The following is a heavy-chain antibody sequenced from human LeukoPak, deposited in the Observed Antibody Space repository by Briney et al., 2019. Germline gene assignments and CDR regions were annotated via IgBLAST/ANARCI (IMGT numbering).Heavy chain of an antibody. D-gene: IGHD3-3*01. V-gene: IGHV4-59*01. Sequence: ASETLSLTCTVSGGSISSYYWSWIRQPPGKGLEWIGYIYYGGSTNYNPSLKSRVTISVDTSKNQFSLKLSSVTAADTAVYYCARSFMGAYYDWDVDYGMDVWGQGTTVTVSS. CDR2: IYYGGST. CDR1: GGSISSYY. J-gene: IGHJ6*02. CDR3: ARSFMGAYYDWDVDYGMDV.